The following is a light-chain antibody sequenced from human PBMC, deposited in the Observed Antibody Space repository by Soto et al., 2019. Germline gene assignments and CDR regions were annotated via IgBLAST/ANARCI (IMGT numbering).Light chain of an antibody. Sequence: DIQMTQSPASLSASMGDRVTITCRASQGITNYLAWYQQNPGKVPRLLIYAASTLQSGVPSRFSGSGSGTDFTLTINGLQPEDVATYFCQKYNRAPLTFGGGTKVEIK. CDR2: AAS. CDR3: QKYNRAPLT. V-gene: IGKV1-27*01. CDR1: QGITNY. J-gene: IGKJ4*01.